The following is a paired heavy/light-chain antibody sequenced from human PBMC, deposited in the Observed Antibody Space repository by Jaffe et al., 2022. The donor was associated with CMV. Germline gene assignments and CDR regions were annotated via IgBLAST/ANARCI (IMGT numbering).Light chain of an antibody. J-gene: IGKJ1*01. CDR2: KVS. V-gene: IGKV2-30*02. CDR3: MQGTHWPPVT. Sequence: DVVMTQSPLSLPVTLGQPASISCRSSQSLVHSDGNTYLNWFQQRPGQSPRRLIYKVSNRDSGVPDRFSGSGSGTDFTLKISRVEAEDVGVYYCMQGTHWPPVTFGQGTKVEIK. CDR1: QSLVHSDGNTY.
Heavy chain of an antibody. CDR3: ARDKLSDYYDSSGYSYYFDY. D-gene: IGHD3-22*01. Sequence: QVQLVQSGAEVKKPGASVKVSCKASGYTFTSYYMHWVRQAPGQGLEWMGIINPSGGSTSYAQKFQGRVTMTRDTSTSTVYMELSSLRSEDTAVYYCARDKLSDYYDSSGYSYYFDYWGQGTLVTVSS. V-gene: IGHV1-46*01. CDR1: GYTFTSYY. CDR2: INPSGGST. J-gene: IGHJ4*02.